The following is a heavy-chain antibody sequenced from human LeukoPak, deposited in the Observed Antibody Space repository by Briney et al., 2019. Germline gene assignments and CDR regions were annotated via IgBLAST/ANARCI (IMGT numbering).Heavy chain of an antibody. CDR2: INPNRGDT. CDR1: GYTFTNNY. V-gene: IGHV1-2*02. D-gene: IGHD4-17*01. Sequence: GASVRVSCKASGYTFTNNYIHWVRQAPGHGLEWMGWINPNRGDTNYAQKFQGRVTMTRDTSISAAFMELTRLTSDDTAVYYCTRDLLGFATTPLSDWGQGTPVTVSS. CDR3: TRDLLGFATTPLSD. J-gene: IGHJ4*02.